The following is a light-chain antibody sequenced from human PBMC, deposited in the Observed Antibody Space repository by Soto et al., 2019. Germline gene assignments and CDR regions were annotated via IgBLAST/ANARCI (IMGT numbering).Light chain of an antibody. CDR2: SND. V-gene: IGLV1-44*01. CDR3: AAWDDSLNGYV. Sequence: QSVLTQPPSASGTPGQRVTISCSGSSSNIGSNSVNWYQQLPGTAPKLLIYSNDRRPSEVPDRFSGSKSGTSASLAISGLQSEDEADYYCAAWDDSLNGYVFGTGTKVTVL. J-gene: IGLJ1*01. CDR1: SSNIGSNS.